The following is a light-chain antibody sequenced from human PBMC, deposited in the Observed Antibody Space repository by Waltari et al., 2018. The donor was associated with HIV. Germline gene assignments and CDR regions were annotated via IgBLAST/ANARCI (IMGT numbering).Light chain of an antibody. CDR3: AAWDDRLKGVV. J-gene: IGLJ2*01. CDR2: NGH. CDR1: SSNIGSSS. V-gene: IGLV1-44*01. Sequence: QSVMTQPPSASGTPGQRVTISCSGGSSNIGSSSVNWYKQVPGTAPKLLIYNGHRWPSGVPDRFSGSESGSSASLAISGRESEDEADDYGAAWDDRLKGVVFGGGTKLTVL.